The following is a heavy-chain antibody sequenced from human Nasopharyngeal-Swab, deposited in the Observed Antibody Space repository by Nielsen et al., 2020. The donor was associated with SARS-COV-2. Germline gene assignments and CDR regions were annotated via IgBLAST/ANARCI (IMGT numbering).Heavy chain of an antibody. Sequence: GGSLRLSCAASGFTISSYSMNWVRQAPWKGLEWVSSISSSSSYIYYADSVKGRFTISRDNAKNSLYLQMNSLRAEDTAVYYCARDREELRYFDWLPSNLFDPWGQGTLVTVSS. CDR3: ARDREELRYFDWLPSNLFDP. D-gene: IGHD3-9*01. CDR2: ISSSSSYI. V-gene: IGHV3-21*01. J-gene: IGHJ5*02. CDR1: GFTISSYS.